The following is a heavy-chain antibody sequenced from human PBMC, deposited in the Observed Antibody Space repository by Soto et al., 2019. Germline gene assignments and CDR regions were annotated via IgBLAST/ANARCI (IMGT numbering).Heavy chain of an antibody. Sequence: SETLSLTCTVSGGSISSGGYYWSWIRQHPGKGLEWIGYIYYSGSTYYNPSLTSRLTMSVDKSKNQFSLNLTSVTAADTAVYYCARARLGTLFRGFNWLGPWGPGTLVTVSS. CDR3: ARARLGTLFRGFNWLGP. CDR2: IYYSGST. CDR1: GGSISSGGYY. J-gene: IGHJ5*02. D-gene: IGHD3-10*01. V-gene: IGHV4-31*03.